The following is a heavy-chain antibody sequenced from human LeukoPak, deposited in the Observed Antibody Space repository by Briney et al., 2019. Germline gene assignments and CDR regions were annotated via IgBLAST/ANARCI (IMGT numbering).Heavy chain of an antibody. J-gene: IGHJ3*02. V-gene: IGHV3-23*01. Sequence: GGSLRLSCAASGFTFSSYAMSWVRQAPGKGLEWVSAISGSGGSTYYADSVKGRFTIYRDNSKNTVYMQMNRLRAEDTAVYYCAKEIERRYYDSSGYYAFDIWGQGTMVTVSS. D-gene: IGHD3-22*01. CDR3: AKEIERRYYDSSGYYAFDI. CDR2: ISGSGGST. CDR1: GFTFSSYA.